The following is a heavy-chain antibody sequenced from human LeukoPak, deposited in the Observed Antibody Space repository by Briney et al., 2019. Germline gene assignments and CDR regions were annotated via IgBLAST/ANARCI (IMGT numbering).Heavy chain of an antibody. CDR3: ARVGFGELSQWFDP. D-gene: IGHD3-10*01. CDR1: GGSISSYY. CDR2: IYYSGST. V-gene: IGHV4-59*01. J-gene: IGHJ5*02. Sequence: SETLSLTCTVSGGSISSYYWSWIRQPPGKGLEWIGYIYYSGSTNYNPSLKSRVTISVDTSKNQFSLKLSSVTAADTAVYYCARVGFGELSQWFDPWGQGTLVTVSS.